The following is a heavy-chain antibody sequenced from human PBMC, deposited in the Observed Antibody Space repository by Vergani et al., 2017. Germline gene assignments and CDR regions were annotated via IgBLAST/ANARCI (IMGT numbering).Heavy chain of an antibody. J-gene: IGHJ6*02. CDR1: GFTFSSYS. CDR3: ARSTDMAGMDV. CDR2: ISSSSSYI. D-gene: IGHD5-24*01. V-gene: IGHV3-21*01. Sequence: EVQLVESGGGLVKPGGSLRLSCAASGFTFSSYSMNWVRQAPGKGLEWVSYISSSSSYIYYADSVKGRFTISRDNAKNSLYLQMNSLSAEDTAVYYCARSTDMAGMDVWGQGTTVTVSS.